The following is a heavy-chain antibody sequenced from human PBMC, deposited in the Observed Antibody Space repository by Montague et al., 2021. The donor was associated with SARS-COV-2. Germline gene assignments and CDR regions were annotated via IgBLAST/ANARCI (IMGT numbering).Heavy chain of an antibody. CDR3: ARRGRKLLPVATTIGGFDI. D-gene: IGHD5-12*01. Sequence: SETLSLTCTVSGGSISSSNYYWDWIRQPPGKGLEWIGSIYDGGSTYSNPSLKSRVTISVDTSKNHFSLKLSSVTAADTAVYYCARRGRKLLPVATTIGGFDIWGQGTMVTVSS. CDR1: GGSISSSNYY. V-gene: IGHV4-39*02. J-gene: IGHJ3*02. CDR2: IYDGGST.